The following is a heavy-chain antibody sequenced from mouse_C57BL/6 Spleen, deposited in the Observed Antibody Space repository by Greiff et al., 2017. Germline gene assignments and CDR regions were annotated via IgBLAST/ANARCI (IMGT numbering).Heavy chain of an antibody. CDR3: ARKSYGSSLDY. CDR2: INPGSGGT. Sequence: VQLQQSGAELVRPGTSVKVSCKASGYAFTNYLIEWVKQRPGQGLEWIGVINPGSGGTNYNGKFKGKATLTAYKSSSTASMQLSSLTSEDSAVYFCARKSYGSSLDYWGQGTTLTVSS. D-gene: IGHD1-1*01. CDR1: GYAFTNYL. J-gene: IGHJ2*01. V-gene: IGHV1-54*01.